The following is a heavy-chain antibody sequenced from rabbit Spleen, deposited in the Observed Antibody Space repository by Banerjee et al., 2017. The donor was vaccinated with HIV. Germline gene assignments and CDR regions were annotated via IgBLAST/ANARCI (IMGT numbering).Heavy chain of an antibody. D-gene: IGHD8-1*01. CDR3: ARDTGSSFSSYGMDL. V-gene: IGHV1S45*01. Sequence: QQQLEESGGGLVKPGGTLTLTCTVSGFSFSSNWICWVRQAPGKGLEWIACIYTTGTWTYYASWAKGRFTISNTSSTTVALQMTSLTVADTATYFCARDTGSSFSSYGMDLWGQGTLVTVS. J-gene: IGHJ6*01. CDR2: IYTTGTWT. CDR1: GFSFSSNW.